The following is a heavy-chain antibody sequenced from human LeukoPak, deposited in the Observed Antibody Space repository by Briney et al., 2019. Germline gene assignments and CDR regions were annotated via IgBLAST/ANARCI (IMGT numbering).Heavy chain of an antibody. CDR3: ARGKAFDI. V-gene: IGHV4-39*07. Sequence: SETLSLTCTVSGGSISSGSYYWSWIRQPAGKGLEWIGSIYYSGSTYYNPSLKSRVTISLDTSKNQFSLKLSSVTAADTAVYYCARGKAFDIWGQGTMVTVSS. CDR2: IYYSGST. CDR1: GGSISSGSYY. J-gene: IGHJ3*02.